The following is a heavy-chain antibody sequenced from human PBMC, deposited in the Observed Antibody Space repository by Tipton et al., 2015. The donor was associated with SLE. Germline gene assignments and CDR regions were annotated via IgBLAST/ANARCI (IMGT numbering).Heavy chain of an antibody. CDR2: ISYDGSNK. D-gene: IGHD3-3*01. J-gene: IGHJ4*02. Sequence: QLVQSGGGVVQPGRSLRLSCTASGFTFSTYAMHWVRQAPGKGLEWVALISYDGSNKYYADSVKARFTISRDNSKNTLYLQMNSLRAEDTAVYYCARATIFGMIIDYFDSWGQGTLVTVSS. V-gene: IGHV3-30*14. CDR3: ARATIFGMIIDYFDS. CDR1: GFTFSTYA.